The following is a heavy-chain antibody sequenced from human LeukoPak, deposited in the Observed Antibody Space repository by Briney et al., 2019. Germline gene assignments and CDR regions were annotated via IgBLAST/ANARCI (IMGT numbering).Heavy chain of an antibody. D-gene: IGHD2/OR15-2a*01. V-gene: IGHV3-66*01. J-gene: IGHJ3*02. CDR1: GFTVSSNY. CDR3: ARDRIDAFDI. CDR2: IYDGGNT. Sequence: GGSLRLSCAASGFTVSSNYMSWVRQAPGKGLEWVSVIYDGGNTNYAESVKGRFTISRDNSKNTVYLQMNSLRAEDTAVYYCARDRIDAFDIWGQGTMVTVTS.